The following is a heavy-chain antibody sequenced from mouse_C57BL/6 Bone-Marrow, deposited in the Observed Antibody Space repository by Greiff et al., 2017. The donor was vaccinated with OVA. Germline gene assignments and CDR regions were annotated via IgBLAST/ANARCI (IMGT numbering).Heavy chain of an antibody. Sequence: QVQLQQPGAELVRPGSSVKLSCKASGYTFTSYWMDWVKQRPGQGLEWIGNIYPSDSETHYNQKFKDKATLTVDKSSSTAYMQLSSLTSEDSAVYYCARSITTGLWYFDVWGTGTTVTVSS. CDR1: GYTFTSYW. D-gene: IGHD1-1*01. J-gene: IGHJ1*03. V-gene: IGHV1-61*01. CDR2: IYPSDSET. CDR3: ARSITTGLWYFDV.